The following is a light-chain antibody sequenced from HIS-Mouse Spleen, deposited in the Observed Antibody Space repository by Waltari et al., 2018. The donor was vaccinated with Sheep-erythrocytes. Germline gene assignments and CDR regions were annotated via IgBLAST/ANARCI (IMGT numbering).Light chain of an antibody. CDR2: AAS. V-gene: IGKV1-8*01. CDR3: QQYYSYPYT. CDR1: QGISSY. J-gene: IGKJ2*01. Sequence: AIRMTQSPSSLSASTGDRVTIPCRASQGISSYLAWYQQKPGKAPKLLIYAASTLQSGVPSRFSGSGSGTDFTLTISYLQSEDFATYYCQQYYSYPYTFGQGTKLEIK.